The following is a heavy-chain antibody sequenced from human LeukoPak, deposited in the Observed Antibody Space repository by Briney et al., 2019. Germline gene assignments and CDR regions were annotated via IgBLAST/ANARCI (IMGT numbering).Heavy chain of an antibody. CDR1: GLTFGNNW. CDR3: ARDVPHNWFDT. Sequence: PGGSLRLSCAASGLTFGNNWMHWVRHGPGRGLVWLSRINSDGGGAIYADSVKGRFTVSRDNAKNTLYLQMNSRRAEDTAVYYCARDVPHNWFDTWGQGTLVTVSS. CDR2: INSDGGGA. J-gene: IGHJ5*02. V-gene: IGHV3-74*01.